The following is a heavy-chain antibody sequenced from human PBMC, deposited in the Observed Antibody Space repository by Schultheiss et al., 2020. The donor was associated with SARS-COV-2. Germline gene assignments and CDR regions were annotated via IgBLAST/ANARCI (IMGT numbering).Heavy chain of an antibody. CDR3: ARGSNDFWSGYSYSFMDV. D-gene: IGHD3-3*01. J-gene: IGHJ6*03. V-gene: IGHV3-21*01. Sequence: GESLKISCAASGFTFSSYSMNWVRQAPGKGLEWVSSISSSSSYTNYADSVKGRFTISRDNAKNSLYLQMNSLRAEDTAVYYCARGSNDFWSGYSYSFMDVWGKGTTVTVSS. CDR1: GFTFSSYS. CDR2: ISSSSSYT.